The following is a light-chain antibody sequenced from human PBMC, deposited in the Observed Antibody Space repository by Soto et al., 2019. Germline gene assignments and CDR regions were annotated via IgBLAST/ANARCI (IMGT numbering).Light chain of an antibody. CDR1: SSDVGGYNY. V-gene: IGLV2-14*01. J-gene: IGLJ3*02. CDR3: SSYTSSSTWV. Sequence: QSVLTQPASVSGSPGQSITISCTGTSSDVGGYNYVSWYQQHPGKAPKLMIYDVSNRPSGVSNRISGSTSGNTASLTISGVQPEDEADYYCSSYTSSSTWVFGGGTKVTVL. CDR2: DVS.